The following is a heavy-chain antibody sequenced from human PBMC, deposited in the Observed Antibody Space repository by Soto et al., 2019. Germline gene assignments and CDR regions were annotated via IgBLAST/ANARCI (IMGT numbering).Heavy chain of an antibody. CDR2: ISGSGGST. Sequence: EVQLLESGRGLVQPGGSLRLSCTASGFTFSSYAMNWVRQAPGKGLEWVSVISGSGGSTYYADSVKGRFTISRDNSKNKLYLQMNSLRAEDMAVYYCASRTSGWYFDYWGQGTLVTVSS. J-gene: IGHJ4*02. CDR3: ASRTSGWYFDY. V-gene: IGHV3-23*01. D-gene: IGHD6-19*01. CDR1: GFTFSSYA.